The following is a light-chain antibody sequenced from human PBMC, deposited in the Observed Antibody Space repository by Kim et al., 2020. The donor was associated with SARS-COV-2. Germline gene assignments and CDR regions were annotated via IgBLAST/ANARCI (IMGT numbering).Light chain of an antibody. CDR2: AVS. V-gene: IGKV1-39*01. J-gene: IGKJ1*01. Sequence: ASVGDRVTITCRASHTISSYLNWYQQKPGQAPKLLIYAVSSLQGGVPSRFSGSGSGTDFTLTITSLQPEDFATYYCQQSATTPRTFGQGTKVDIK. CDR3: QQSATTPRT. CDR1: HTISSY.